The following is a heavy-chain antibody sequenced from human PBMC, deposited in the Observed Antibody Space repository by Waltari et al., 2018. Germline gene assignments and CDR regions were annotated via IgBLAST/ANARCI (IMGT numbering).Heavy chain of an antibody. V-gene: IGHV4-34*01. J-gene: IGHJ6*02. CDR1: GGSFSGYY. CDR2: INHSGST. Sequence: QVQLQQWGAGLLKPSETLSLTCAVYGGSFSGYYWSWIRQPPGKGLEWIGEINHSGSTNYNPTLKSRVTISVDTSKNQFSLKLSSVTAADTAVYYCARIQVGGTVMNYYYYGMDVWGQGTTVTVSS. CDR3: ARIQVGGTVMNYYYYGMDV. D-gene: IGHD4-4*01.